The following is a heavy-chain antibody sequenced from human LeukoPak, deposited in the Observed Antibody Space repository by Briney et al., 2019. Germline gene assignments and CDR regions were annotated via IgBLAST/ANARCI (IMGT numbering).Heavy chain of an antibody. CDR2: INPNSGGT. CDR1: GYSFTGYY. J-gene: IGHJ3*01. D-gene: IGHD3-22*01. CDR3: ARDPLSTYYYDSSSPRDGFDV. Sequence: GASVKVSCKDSGYSFTGYYMHWVRQAPGQGLEWMGWINPNSGGTNSAQKFQGRVTMTRDTSISTAYMELSRLRSDDTAVYYCARDPLSTYYYDSSSPRDGFDVWGQGTMVTVSS. V-gene: IGHV1-2*02.